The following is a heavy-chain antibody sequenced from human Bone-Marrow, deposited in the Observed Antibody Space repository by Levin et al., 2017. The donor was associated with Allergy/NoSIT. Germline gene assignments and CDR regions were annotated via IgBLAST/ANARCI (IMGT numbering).Heavy chain of an antibody. CDR2: ISYAGIT. CDR1: DGSINNNY. V-gene: IGHV4-59*08. J-gene: IGHJ5*02. Sequence: SETLSLTCTISDGSINNNYWSWIRQSPGKGLEWIGYISYAGITAYSPSFKSRLSMSVDTAKNQFSLNLSSVTAADTAVYFCARHIKRTEGGNYLFDTWGQGTLVTVSS. D-gene: IGHD4-23*01. CDR3: ARHIKRTEGGNYLFDT.